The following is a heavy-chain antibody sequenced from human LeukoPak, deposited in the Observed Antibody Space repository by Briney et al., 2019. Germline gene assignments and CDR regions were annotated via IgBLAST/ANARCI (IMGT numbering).Heavy chain of an antibody. Sequence: SETLSLTCTVSGGSSSISSYYWSWIRQPAGKGLEWIERIYTSGSTNYNPSLKSRVTMSVDTSKNQFSLKLSSVTAADTAVYYCARESGSYSPFDYWGQGTLVTVSS. V-gene: IGHV4-4*07. D-gene: IGHD1-26*01. CDR2: IYTSGST. CDR1: GGSSSISSYY. J-gene: IGHJ4*02. CDR3: ARESGSYSPFDY.